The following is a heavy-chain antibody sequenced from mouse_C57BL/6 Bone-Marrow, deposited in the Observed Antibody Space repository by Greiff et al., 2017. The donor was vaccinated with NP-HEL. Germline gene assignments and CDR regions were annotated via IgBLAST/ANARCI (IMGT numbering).Heavy chain of an antibody. V-gene: IGHV14-4*01. CDR2: IDPENGDT. Sequence: EVQLQQSGAELVRPGASVKLSCTASGFNIKDDYMHWVKQRPEQGLEWIGGIDPENGDTEYASKFQGKATITADTSSNPAYLQLSSLTSEDTAVYYCTTSTAQATSLDYWGQGTTLTVSS. CDR1: GFNIKDDY. J-gene: IGHJ2*01. D-gene: IGHD3-2*02. CDR3: TTSTAQATSLDY.